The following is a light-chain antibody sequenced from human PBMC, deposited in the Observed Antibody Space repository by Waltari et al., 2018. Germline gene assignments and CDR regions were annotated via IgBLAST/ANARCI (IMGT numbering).Light chain of an antibody. V-gene: IGLV2-23*01. CDR3: CSYGVRVF. J-gene: IGLJ2*01. CDR1: SRDIGNYNFF. CDR2: EGN. Sequence: QSALTQPASVSGSPGQSITISCPGTSRDIGNYNFFVSWYQHRPGEAPKLIIYEGNVRPSGVSDRFSGSKSGNTASLTISGLQAEDEAHYYCCSYGVRVFFGGGTKLTVL.